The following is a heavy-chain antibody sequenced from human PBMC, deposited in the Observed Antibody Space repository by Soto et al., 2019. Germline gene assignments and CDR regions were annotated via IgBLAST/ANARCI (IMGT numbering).Heavy chain of an antibody. CDR2: IYYSGST. CDR3: ARTLYSYGPRFDY. CDR1: GGSISSYY. J-gene: IGHJ4*02. Sequence: QVQLQESGPGLVKPSETLSLTCTVSGGSISSYYWSWIRQPPGKALEWIGYIYYSGSTNYNPSLKSRVTISVDTSKNQFSLKLSSVTAADTAVYYCARTLYSYGPRFDYWGQGTLVTVSS. D-gene: IGHD5-18*01. V-gene: IGHV4-59*01.